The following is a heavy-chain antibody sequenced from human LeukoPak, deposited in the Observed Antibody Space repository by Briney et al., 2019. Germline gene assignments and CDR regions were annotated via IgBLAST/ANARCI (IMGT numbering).Heavy chain of an antibody. V-gene: IGHV3-21*01. Sequence: GGSLRLSCAASGFIFSNSAMNWVRQAPGKGLEWVSSINNDGSYIYYAGSVKGRFTISRDNAKNSLYLQMNSLRAEDTAVYYCARYSSSSSDYWGQGTLVTVSS. J-gene: IGHJ4*02. CDR1: GFIFSNSA. D-gene: IGHD6-6*01. CDR3: ARYSSSSSDY. CDR2: INNDGSYI.